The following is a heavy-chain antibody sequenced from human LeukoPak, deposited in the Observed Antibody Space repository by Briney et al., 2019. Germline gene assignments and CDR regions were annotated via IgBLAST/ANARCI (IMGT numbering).Heavy chain of an antibody. CDR3: ARVTTTATYYYYYYMDV. Sequence: PGGSLRLSCAASGFTVSANYITWVRQAPGKGLEWVSVIYSGGSTYYADSVKGRFTISRDNSKNTLYLQMNSLRAEDTAVYYCARVTTTATYYYYYYMDVWGKGTTVTVSS. D-gene: IGHD4-17*01. CDR2: IYSGGST. J-gene: IGHJ6*03. V-gene: IGHV3-53*01. CDR1: GFTVSANY.